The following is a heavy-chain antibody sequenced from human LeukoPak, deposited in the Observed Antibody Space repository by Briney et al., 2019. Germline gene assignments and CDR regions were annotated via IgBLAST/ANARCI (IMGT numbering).Heavy chain of an antibody. D-gene: IGHD6-13*01. CDR3: ARAAGPLAAPDF. CDR2: IYYSGST. J-gene: IGHJ4*02. V-gene: IGHV4-59*01. Sequence: SETLSLTCTVSGGSISSYYWSWIRQPPGKGLEWIGYIYYSGSTNYNPSLKSRVTISVDTSKNQFSLKLSSVTAADTAVYYSARAAGPLAAPDFWGQGTPVTVSS. CDR1: GGSISSYY.